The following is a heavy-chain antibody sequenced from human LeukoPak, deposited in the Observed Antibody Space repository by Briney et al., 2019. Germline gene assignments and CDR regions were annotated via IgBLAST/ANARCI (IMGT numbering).Heavy chain of an antibody. CDR3: ARRRAAAAGESFDY. Sequence: SETLSLTCTVSGGSISSYYWSWIRQPPGKGLEWIGYIYYSGSTNYNPSLKSRVTISVDTSKNQFSLKLSSVTAADTAVYYCARRRAAAAGESFDYWGQGTLVTVSS. J-gene: IGHJ4*02. V-gene: IGHV4-59*01. CDR2: IYYSGST. D-gene: IGHD6-25*01. CDR1: GGSISSYY.